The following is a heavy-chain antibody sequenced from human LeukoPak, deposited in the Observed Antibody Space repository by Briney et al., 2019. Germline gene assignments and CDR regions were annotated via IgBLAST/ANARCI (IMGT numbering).Heavy chain of an antibody. D-gene: IGHD3-22*01. CDR2: IYYSGST. J-gene: IGHJ4*02. CDR1: GGSVSSGSYY. Sequence: NPSETLSLTCTVSGGSVSSGSYYWSWIRQPPGKGLEWIGYIYYSGSTNYNPSLKSRVTISVDTSKNQFSLKLSSVTAADTAVYYCARESPDYYDSSGYYLFYYFDYWGQGTLVTVSS. CDR3: ARESPDYYDSSGYYLFYYFDY. V-gene: IGHV4-61*01.